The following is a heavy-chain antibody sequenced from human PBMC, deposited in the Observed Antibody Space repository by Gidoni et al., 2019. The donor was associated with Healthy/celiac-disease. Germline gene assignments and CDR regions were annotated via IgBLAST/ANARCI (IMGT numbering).Heavy chain of an antibody. CDR2: ISWDGGST. V-gene: IGHV3-43*01. Sequence: EVQLVESGGVVVQPGGSLRLPCAASGFPFDDHTIHWVRQAPGKGLELVSLISWDGGSTYYADSVKGRFTISRDNSKNSLYLQMNSLRTEDTALYYCAKDSSRSIYSSSWSTPKFDYWGQGTLVTVSS. D-gene: IGHD6-13*01. CDR1: GFPFDDHT. CDR3: AKDSSRSIYSSSWSTPKFDY. J-gene: IGHJ4*02.